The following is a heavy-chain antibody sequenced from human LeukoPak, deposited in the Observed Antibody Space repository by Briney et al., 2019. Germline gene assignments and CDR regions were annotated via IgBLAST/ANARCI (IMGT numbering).Heavy chain of an antibody. D-gene: IGHD3-10*01. CDR1: GFTFSSYS. V-gene: IGHV3-48*04. CDR3: ARDPGGLWFGELLPFDY. CDR2: ISSSSSTI. J-gene: IGHJ4*02. Sequence: GSLRLSCAASGFTFSSYSMNWVRQAPGKGLEWVSYISSSSSTIYYADSVKGRFTISRDNAKNSLYLQMNSLRAEDTAVYYCARDPGGLWFGELLPFDYWGQGTLVTVSS.